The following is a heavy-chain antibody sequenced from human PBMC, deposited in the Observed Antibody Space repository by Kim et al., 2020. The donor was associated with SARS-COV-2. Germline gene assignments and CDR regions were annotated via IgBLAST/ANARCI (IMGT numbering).Heavy chain of an antibody. Sequence: GGSLRLSCAASGFIFSNYGMHWVRQAPGKGLEWVAVIRCDGSKTYYADSVKGRFTISRDNSKNTLYLQMNSLRAEDTAVYYCAKAPADGDFFNWGQGTLV. J-gene: IGHJ4*02. CDR2: IRCDGSKT. V-gene: IGHV3-33*06. CDR1: GFIFSNYG. D-gene: IGHD4-17*01. CDR3: AKAPADGDFFN.